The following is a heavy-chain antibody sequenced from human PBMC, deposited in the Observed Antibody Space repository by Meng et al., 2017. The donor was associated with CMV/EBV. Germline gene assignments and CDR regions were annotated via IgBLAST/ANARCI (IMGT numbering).Heavy chain of an antibody. CDR3: TTGPIRITIFGVVFHY. V-gene: IGHV3-21*03. CDR2: ISSSSSYI. CDR1: GFTFSSYS. J-gene: IGHJ4*02. D-gene: IGHD3-3*01. Sequence: GESLKISCAASGFTFSSYSMNWVRQAPGKGLEWVSSISSSSSYIYYADSVKGRFTISRDDSKNTLYLQMNSLKTEDTAVYYCTTGPIRITIFGVVFHYWDQGTLVTVSS.